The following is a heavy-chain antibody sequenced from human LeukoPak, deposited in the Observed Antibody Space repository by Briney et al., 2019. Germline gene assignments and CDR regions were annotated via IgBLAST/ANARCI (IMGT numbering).Heavy chain of an antibody. CDR3: AKETYCSSTSCRSQYFQH. J-gene: IGHJ1*01. CDR1: GFTFSSYG. D-gene: IGHD2-2*01. CDR2: IRYDGSNK. V-gene: IGHV3-30*02. Sequence: GGSLRLSCAASGFTFSSYGMHWVRQAPGKGLEWVAFIRYDGSNKYYADSVKGRFTISRDNSKNTLYLQMNSLRAEDTAVYYRAKETYCSSTSCRSQYFQHWGQGTLVTVSS.